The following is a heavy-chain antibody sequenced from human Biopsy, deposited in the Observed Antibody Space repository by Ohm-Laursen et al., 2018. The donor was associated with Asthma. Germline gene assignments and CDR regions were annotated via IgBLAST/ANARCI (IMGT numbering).Heavy chain of an antibody. J-gene: IGHJ4*02. CDR2: IIPIFGTA. D-gene: IGHD7-27*01. CDR3: ARSSHINWGGYFDY. Sequence: ESSVKVSCKASGGTFSSYAISWVRQAPGQGLEWMGGIIPIFGTANYAQKFQGRVTITADESTSTAYMELSSLRSEDAAVYYCARSSHINWGGYFDYWGQGTLVTVSS. CDR1: GGTFSSYA. V-gene: IGHV1-69*01.